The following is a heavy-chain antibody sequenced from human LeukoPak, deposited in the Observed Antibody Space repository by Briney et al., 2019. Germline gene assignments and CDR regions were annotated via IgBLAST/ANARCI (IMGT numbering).Heavy chain of an antibody. Sequence: PGGSLRLSCAAFGFTFKIYTMNWVRQAPGKGLEWVSYISSSSSTIYYADSVKGRFTISRDNAKNSLYLQMNSLRAEDTAVYYCARDKDYYGSGSPIDYWGQGTLVTVSS. V-gene: IGHV3-48*04. J-gene: IGHJ4*02. CDR1: GFTFKIYT. CDR2: ISSSSSTI. D-gene: IGHD3-10*01. CDR3: ARDKDYYGSGSPIDY.